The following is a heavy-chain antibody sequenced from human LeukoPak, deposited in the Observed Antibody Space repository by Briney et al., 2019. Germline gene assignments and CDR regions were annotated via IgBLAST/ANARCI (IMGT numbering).Heavy chain of an antibody. CDR3: ARDSGYSSSYDH. CDR2: IYSSGSA. V-gene: IGHV4-59*01. Sequence: PSETLTLTCTVSGGSMSSYYWSWIRQPPGKGLEWIGYIYSSGSANYNPSLKSRVNMSVDTSKNQCSLKLTSVTAADTAVCYCARDSGYSSSYDHWGQGTLVSVSA. D-gene: IGHD6-13*01. CDR1: GGSMSSYY. J-gene: IGHJ4*02.